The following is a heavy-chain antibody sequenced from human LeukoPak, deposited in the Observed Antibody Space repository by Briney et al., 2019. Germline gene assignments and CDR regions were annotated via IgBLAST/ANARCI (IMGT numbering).Heavy chain of an antibody. CDR1: GFTFSSYA. J-gene: IGHJ4*02. CDR2: ISGSGGST. V-gene: IGHV3-23*01. CDR3: AKTGCGGDCYATF. Sequence: GGSLRLSCAASGFTFSSYAMSWVRQAPGKGLEWVSAISGSGGSTFHADSVKGRFTISRDNSKNTLYLQMNSLRAEDTAVYYCAKTGCGGDCYATFWGQGTLVTVSS. D-gene: IGHD2-21*02.